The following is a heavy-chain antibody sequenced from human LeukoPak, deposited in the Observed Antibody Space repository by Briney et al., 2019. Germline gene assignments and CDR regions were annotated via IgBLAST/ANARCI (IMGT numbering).Heavy chain of an antibody. CDR2: ISRSGDSL. CDR1: GFPFRDYY. D-gene: IGHD2-2*01. V-gene: IGHV3-11*01. J-gene: IGHJ5*02. CDR3: AKDTGGVPANWFDP. Sequence: GGSLRLSCAASGFPFRDYYMTWIRQAPGKGLEWISYISRSGDSLYYADSVEGRFTISRDNAKNSLFLQMNSLRADDTAVYYCAKDTGGVPANWFDPWGQGTLVTVSS.